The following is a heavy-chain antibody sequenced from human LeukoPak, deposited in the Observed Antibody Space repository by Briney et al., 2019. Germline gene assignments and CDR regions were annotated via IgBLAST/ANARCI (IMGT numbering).Heavy chain of an antibody. J-gene: IGHJ4*02. CDR1: GGSISSYY. V-gene: IGHV4-59*08. Sequence: PSETLSLTCSVSGGSISSYYWSWLRQPPGKGLEWIGYIYYSGSTKYNPSLKSRVTISVDTSKNRFSLKLSSVTAADTAVYYCATIECRDNYWGQGTLVTVSS. CDR2: IYYSGST. D-gene: IGHD5/OR15-5a*01. CDR3: ATIECRDNY.